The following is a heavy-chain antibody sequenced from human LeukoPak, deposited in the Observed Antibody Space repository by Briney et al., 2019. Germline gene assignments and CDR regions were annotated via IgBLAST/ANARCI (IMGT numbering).Heavy chain of an antibody. CDR3: ARVYDSSGYYWGYFDY. J-gene: IGHJ4*02. D-gene: IGHD3-22*01. CDR2: IYYSGST. V-gene: IGHV4-39*07. Sequence: SETLSLTCTVSGGSISSSSYYWGWIRQPPGKGLEWIGSIYYSGSTYYNPSLKSRVTISVDTSKNQFSLKLSSVTAADTAVYYCARVYDSSGYYWGYFDYWGQGTLVTVSS. CDR1: GGSISSSSYY.